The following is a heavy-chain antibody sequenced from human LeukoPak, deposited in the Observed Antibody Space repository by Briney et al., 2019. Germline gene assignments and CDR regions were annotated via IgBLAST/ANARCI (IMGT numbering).Heavy chain of an antibody. Sequence: PGGSLRLSCAASGFTFSSYEMNWVRQAPGRGLEWVSYISTSGSTTYYADSVKGRFIISRDNAKNSLYLQMSSLRAEDTAVYYCAREGSGRNPDYWGQGTLVTVSS. D-gene: IGHD1-14*01. V-gene: IGHV3-48*03. CDR2: ISTSGSTT. J-gene: IGHJ4*02. CDR3: AREGSGRNPDY. CDR1: GFTFSSYE.